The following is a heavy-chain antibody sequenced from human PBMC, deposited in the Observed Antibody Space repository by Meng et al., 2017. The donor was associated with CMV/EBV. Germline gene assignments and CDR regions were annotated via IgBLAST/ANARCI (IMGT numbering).Heavy chain of an antibody. Sequence: ITLKESGPTLAKPTQTLTLTCTFSGFSLSSSGVGVRWIRQPPGKALEWLALIYWDDDTRYSPSLKSRLTIPKDTSKNQVVLTMTNMDPVDTATYYCGGGYSYGFSYWGHGTLGTVDS. D-gene: IGHD5-18*01. CDR1: GFSLSSSGVG. V-gene: IGHV2-5*02. J-gene: IGHJ4*01. CDR3: GGGYSYGFSY. CDR2: IYWDDDT.